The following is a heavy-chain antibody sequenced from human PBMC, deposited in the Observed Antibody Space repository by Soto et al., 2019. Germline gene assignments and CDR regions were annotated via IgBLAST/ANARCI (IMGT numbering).Heavy chain of an antibody. Sequence: SETLSLTCSVSGESIGSGGHYWNWIRQRPEKGLEWIGYIYYSGSTHYNPSLRSRLTISLDTSKNQFFLRLVSVTAADTALYYCARDQALAPTVWGYSGPGIKVTVYS. CDR1: GESIGSGGHY. CDR2: IYYSGST. D-gene: IGHD7-27*01. J-gene: IGHJ4*02. CDR3: ARDQALAPTVWGY. V-gene: IGHV4-31*03.